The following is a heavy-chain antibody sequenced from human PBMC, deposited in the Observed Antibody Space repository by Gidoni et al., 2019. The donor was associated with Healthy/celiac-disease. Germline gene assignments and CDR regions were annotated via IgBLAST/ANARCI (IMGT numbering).Heavy chain of an antibody. CDR3: AKKLWGPLPAGIAAAGLDY. V-gene: IGHV3-23*01. J-gene: IGHJ4*02. D-gene: IGHD6-13*01. CDR1: GFTFSSYA. Sequence: EVQLLESGGGLVQPGGSLRLSCAASGFTFSSYAMSWVRQAPGKGLEWVSAISGSGGSTYYADSVKGRFTISRDNSKNTLYLQMNSLRAEDTAVYYCAKKLWGPLPAGIAAAGLDYWGQGTLVTVSS. CDR2: ISGSGGST.